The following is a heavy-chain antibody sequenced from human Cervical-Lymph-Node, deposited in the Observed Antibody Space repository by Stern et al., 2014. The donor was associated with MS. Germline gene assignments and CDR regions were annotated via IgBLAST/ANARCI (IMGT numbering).Heavy chain of an antibody. CDR2: IPSSGHYV. Sequence: VQLVESGGGLVKPGGSLRLSCAASGFAFSTYTMPWVRLAPGKGLEGVSSIPSSGHYVYYADSVKGRFIISRDNAQNSLYLQMNILGAEDTAVYYCARDREPGWRDYHDMDVWGQGTTVTVSS. CDR3: ARDREPGWRDYHDMDV. D-gene: IGHD1-26*01. V-gene: IGHV3-21*01. J-gene: IGHJ6*02. CDR1: GFAFSTYT.